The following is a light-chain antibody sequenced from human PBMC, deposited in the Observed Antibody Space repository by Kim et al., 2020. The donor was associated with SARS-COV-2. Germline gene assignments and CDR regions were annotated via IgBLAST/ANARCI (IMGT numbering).Light chain of an antibody. J-gene: IGKJ1*01. CDR1: QGISSW. CDR3: QQYDSYPRA. Sequence: DIQMTQSPSSLSASVGDRITITCRASQGISSWLAWYQQKPEKAPKCLIYAASSLQSGVPSRFSGSGSGTDFTLTISNLQPEDFATYYCQQYDSYPRAFGQGTKVDIK. V-gene: IGKV1D-16*01. CDR2: AAS.